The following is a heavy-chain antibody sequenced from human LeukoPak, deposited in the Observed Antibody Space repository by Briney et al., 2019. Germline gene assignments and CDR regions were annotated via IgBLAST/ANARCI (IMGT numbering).Heavy chain of an antibody. V-gene: IGHV4-38-2*02. CDR3: ARGPLNGITEYFQR. CDR2: IYHSGRT. D-gene: IGHD3-9*01. Sequence: PSETLSLTCTVSGYSISSGYYWGWIRQPPGKGLEWIGSIYHSGRTFYNPSLKSRVTISVDTSKNQFSLKLSSVTAADTAVYYCARGPLNGITEYFQRWGQGTLVTVSS. CDR1: GYSISSGYY. J-gene: IGHJ1*01.